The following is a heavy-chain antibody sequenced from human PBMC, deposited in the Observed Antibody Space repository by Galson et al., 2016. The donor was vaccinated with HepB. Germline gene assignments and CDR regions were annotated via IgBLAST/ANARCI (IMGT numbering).Heavy chain of an antibody. CDR2: ISAYNGNT. CDR1: GYTFTSYD. J-gene: IGHJ5*02. D-gene: IGHD2-15*01. CDR3: ARDRGPLVADWFDP. V-gene: IGHV1-18*01. Sequence: SVKVSCKASGYTFTSYDISWVRQAPGQGLEWMGWISAYNGNTNYAQKLQGRVTMTTDTSTSTAYMELRSLRSDDTAVYYCARDRGPLVADWFDPWGQGTLVTVSS.